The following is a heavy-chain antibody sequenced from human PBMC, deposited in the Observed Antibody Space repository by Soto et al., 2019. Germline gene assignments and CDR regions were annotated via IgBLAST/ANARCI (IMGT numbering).Heavy chain of an antibody. V-gene: IGHV4-39*01. J-gene: IGHJ6*03. CDR1: GGSISSSSYY. CDR3: ARETTVTTGRGYYMDV. CDR2: IYYSGST. D-gene: IGHD4-17*01. Sequence: SETLSLTCTVSGGSISSSSYYWGRIRQPPGKGLEWIGSIYYSGSTYYNPSLKSRVTISVDTSKNQFSLKLSSVTAADTAVYYCARETTVTTGRGYYMDVWGKVTTVTVSS.